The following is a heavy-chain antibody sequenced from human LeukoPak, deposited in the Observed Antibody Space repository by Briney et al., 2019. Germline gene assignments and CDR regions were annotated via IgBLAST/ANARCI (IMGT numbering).Heavy chain of an antibody. Sequence: ASVKVSCKASGYTFTSYGTSWVRQAPGQGLEWMGWISAYNGNTNYAQKLQGRVTMTTDTSTSTAYMELRSLRSDDTAVYYCARDQFGLMAVAGRAFDIWGQGTMVTVSS. CDR2: ISAYNGNT. J-gene: IGHJ3*02. CDR3: ARDQFGLMAVAGRAFDI. D-gene: IGHD6-19*01. CDR1: GYTFTSYG. V-gene: IGHV1-18*01.